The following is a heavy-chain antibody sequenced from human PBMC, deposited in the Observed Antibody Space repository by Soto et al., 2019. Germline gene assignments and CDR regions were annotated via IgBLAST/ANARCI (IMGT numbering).Heavy chain of an antibody. CDR1: GGTFSSYA. V-gene: IGHV1-69*10. J-gene: IGHJ3*02. CDR2: IIPILGIA. CDR3: ASRRRPADAFDI. Sequence: ASVKVSCKASGGTFSSYAISWVRQAPGQGLEWMGGIIPILGIANYAQKFQGRVTITADKSTSTAYMELSSLRSEDTGVQYCASRRRPADAFDIWGQGTMVTVSS.